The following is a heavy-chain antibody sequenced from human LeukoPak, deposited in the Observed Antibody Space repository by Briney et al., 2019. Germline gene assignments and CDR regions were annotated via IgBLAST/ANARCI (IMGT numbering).Heavy chain of an antibody. CDR2: ISGSGDGT. CDR3: AKVAYSRMAVAGQRILDY. CDR1: GFTFRSYA. D-gene: IGHD6-19*01. J-gene: IGHJ4*02. V-gene: IGHV3-23*01. Sequence: GGSLRLSCEASGFTFRSYAMNWVRQAPGKGLEWVSVISGSGDGTHYADSVKGRFTISRDNSKNTLYLQMNSLRVEDTAVYYCAKVAYSRMAVAGQRILDYWGQGTLVTVSS.